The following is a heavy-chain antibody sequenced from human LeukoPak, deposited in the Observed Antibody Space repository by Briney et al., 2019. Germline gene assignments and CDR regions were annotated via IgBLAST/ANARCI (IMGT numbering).Heavy chain of an antibody. CDR1: AYKFSNYW. J-gene: IGHJ4*02. D-gene: IGHD1-1*01. V-gene: IGHV5-51*01. Sequence: GESLKISRKGAAYKFSNYWIAWLRQMPGEDLEWMGIIYPDDSDTRYSPSFQGQVTISADKSISTAYLQWTSLKASDTAIYYCARRDTTYFDYWGQGSLVTVSS. CDR3: ARRDTTYFDY. CDR2: IYPDDSDT.